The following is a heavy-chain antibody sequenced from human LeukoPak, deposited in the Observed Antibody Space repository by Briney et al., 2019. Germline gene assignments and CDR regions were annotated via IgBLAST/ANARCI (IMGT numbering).Heavy chain of an antibody. CDR1: GYRFTSYW. CDR3: ARQSYDLQARLI. Sequence: GESLKISCKGSGYRFTSYWIGWVRQLPGKGLGWMGIIYPSDSETRYSTSFQGQVTISADKSISTAYLQWSSLKASDNAMYYCARQSYDLQARLIWGQGTMGTVS. J-gene: IGHJ3*02. D-gene: IGHD3-3*01. V-gene: IGHV5-51*01. CDR2: IYPSDSET.